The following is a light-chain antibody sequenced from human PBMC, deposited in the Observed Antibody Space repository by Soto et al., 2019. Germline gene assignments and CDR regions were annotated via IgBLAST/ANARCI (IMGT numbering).Light chain of an antibody. J-gene: IGKJ5*01. V-gene: IGKV3-11*01. CDR1: QSVGRF. Sequence: EIVLTQSPATLSLSPGERATLSCRASQSVGRFLAWYQQKPGQAPRLLIYDAFDRAAGIPARFSGSGSGTDFTLTISSLEPEDFAVYYCQQRSNWPREITFGQGKRLEI. CDR3: QQRSNWPREIT. CDR2: DAF.